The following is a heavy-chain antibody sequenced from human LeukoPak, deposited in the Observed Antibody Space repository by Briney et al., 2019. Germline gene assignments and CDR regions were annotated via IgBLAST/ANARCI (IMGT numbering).Heavy chain of an antibody. Sequence: PSETLSLTCAVYGGSFSGYYWSWIRQPPGKGLEWIGYIYYSGSTYYNPSLKSRVTISVDTSKNQFSLKLSSVTAADTAVYYCARESLWFGELLRGGFDYWGQGTLVTVSS. V-gene: IGHV4-30-4*08. CDR1: GGSFSGYY. CDR2: IYYSGST. CDR3: ARESLWFGELLRGGFDY. J-gene: IGHJ4*02. D-gene: IGHD3-10*01.